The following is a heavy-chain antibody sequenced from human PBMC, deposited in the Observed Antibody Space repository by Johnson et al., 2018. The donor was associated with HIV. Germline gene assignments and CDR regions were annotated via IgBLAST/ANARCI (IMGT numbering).Heavy chain of an antibody. D-gene: IGHD4-23*01. CDR1: GFTFDNFA. CDR2: ISWDSGTI. Sequence: VQLVESGGGLVQPGGSLRLSCAVSGFTFDNFAMHWVRQAPGKGLEWVSRISWDSGTIGYADSVKGRFTISRDNAKISLYLQMDSLRAEDTAVYYCAKDMSRVVTPWAVSFDIWGQGTMVTVSS. V-gene: IGHV3-9*01. CDR3: AKDMSRVVTPWAVSFDI. J-gene: IGHJ3*02.